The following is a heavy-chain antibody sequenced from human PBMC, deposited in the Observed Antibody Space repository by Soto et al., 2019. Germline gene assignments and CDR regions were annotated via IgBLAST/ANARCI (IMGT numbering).Heavy chain of an antibody. CDR3: AREWFGEGYYYYYGMDV. CDR2: ISSSSSTI. CDR1: GFTFSSYS. V-gene: IGHV3-48*02. D-gene: IGHD3-10*01. J-gene: IGHJ6*02. Sequence: GGSLRLSCAASGFTFSSYSMNWVRQAPGKGLEWVSYISSSSSTIYYVDSVKGRFTISRDNAKNSLYLQMNSLRDEDTAVYYCAREWFGEGYYYYYGMDVWGQGTTVTVSS.